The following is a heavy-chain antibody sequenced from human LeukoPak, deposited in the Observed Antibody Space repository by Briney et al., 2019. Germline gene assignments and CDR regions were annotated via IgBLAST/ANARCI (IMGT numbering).Heavy chain of an antibody. CDR2: ISGSGGST. CDR3: ARVLDGYGGANYYYYMDV. Sequence: GGSLRLSCAASGFTFSSYGMSWVRQAPGKGLEWVSAISGSGGSTYYADSVKGRFTISRDNSKNTLYLQMNSLRADDTAVYYCARVLDGYGGANYYYYMDVWGKGTTVTVSS. V-gene: IGHV3-23*01. J-gene: IGHJ6*03. CDR1: GFTFSSYG. D-gene: IGHD4-23*01.